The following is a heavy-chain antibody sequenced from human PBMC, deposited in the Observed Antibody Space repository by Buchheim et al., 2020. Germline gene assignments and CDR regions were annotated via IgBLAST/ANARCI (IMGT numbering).Heavy chain of an antibody. CDR1: GFTFSSYA. Sequence: QVHLVESGGGVVQPGRSLRLSCAASGFTFSSYAMHWVRQAPGKGLEWVALISYDGSNTYYADSVKGRFTISRDNSKNTLDLQMNSLRAEDTSVYYCARDSEQLLIMLRYYYGVAVWGKGTT. D-gene: IGHD6-19*01. J-gene: IGHJ6*04. V-gene: IGHV3-30*01. CDR3: ARDSEQLLIMLRYYYGVAV. CDR2: ISYDGSNT.